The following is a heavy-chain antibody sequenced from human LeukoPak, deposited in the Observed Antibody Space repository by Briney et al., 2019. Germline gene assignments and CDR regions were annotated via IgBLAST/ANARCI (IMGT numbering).Heavy chain of an antibody. D-gene: IGHD6-13*01. CDR3: ARDGDRIAAAGRFDY. CDR2: ISYDGSNK. V-gene: IGHV3-30*03. CDR1: GFTFSSYG. Sequence: GGSLRLSCAASGFTFSSYGMHWVRQAPGKGLEWVAVISYDGSNKYYADSVKGRFTISRDNSKSTLYLQMSSLRAEDTAVYYCARDGDRIAAAGRFDYWGQGTLVTVSS. J-gene: IGHJ4*02.